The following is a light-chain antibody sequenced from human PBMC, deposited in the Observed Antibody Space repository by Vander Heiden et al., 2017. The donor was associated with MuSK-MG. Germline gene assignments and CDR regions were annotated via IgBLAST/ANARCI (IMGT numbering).Light chain of an antibody. J-gene: IGLJ2*01. CDR1: TLPKQY. Sequence: ELPQPPSVSVSAGQTARITCSGGTLPKQYAFWYQPQPGTATVWVSLYFKERRSAVPPRFSFATSWATTTSITSTGQAEDDADDYYYHALNSSSYSVVFGGGTKLTVL. CDR3: YHALNSSSYSVV. CDR2: YFK. V-gene: IGLV3-25*03.